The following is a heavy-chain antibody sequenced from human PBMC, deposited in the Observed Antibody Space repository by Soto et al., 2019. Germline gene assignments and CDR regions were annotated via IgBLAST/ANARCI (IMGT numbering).Heavy chain of an antibody. V-gene: IGHV3-9*01. Sequence: EVQLVESGGGLVQPGRSLRLSCAASGFTFDDYAMHWVRQAPGKGLEWVSGVSSTSGTMGYAASVRGRFTISRDNAKNSLYLQMNSLRAEDTALYYCAKNFQTPYYYMDVWGKGTTLTVSS. CDR2: VSSTSGTM. CDR1: GFTFDDYA. CDR3: AKNFQTPYYYMDV. J-gene: IGHJ6*03.